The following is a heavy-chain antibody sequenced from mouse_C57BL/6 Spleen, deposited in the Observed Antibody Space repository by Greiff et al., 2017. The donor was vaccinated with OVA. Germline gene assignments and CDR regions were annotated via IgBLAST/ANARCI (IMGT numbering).Heavy chain of an antibody. CDR2: IDPSDSET. Sequence: VQLQQPGAELVRPGSSVKLSCKASGYTFTSYWMHWVKQRPIQGLEWIGNIDPSDSETHYNQKFKDKATLTVDKSSSTAYMQLSSLTSEDSAVYYCARDYGNHDDYWGQGTTLTVSS. V-gene: IGHV1-52*01. CDR1: GYTFTSYW. D-gene: IGHD2-1*01. CDR3: ARDYGNHDDY. J-gene: IGHJ2*01.